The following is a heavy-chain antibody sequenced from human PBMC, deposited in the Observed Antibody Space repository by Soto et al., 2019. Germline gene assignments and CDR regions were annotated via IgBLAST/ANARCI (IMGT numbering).Heavy chain of an antibody. CDR1: GGSVSSGSYY. V-gene: IGHV4-61*01. Sequence: SETLSITCTVSGGSVSSGSYYWSWIRQPPGKGLEWIGYIYYSGSTNYNPSLKSRVTISVDTSKNQFSLKLSSVTAADTAVYYCARAIGYCSGGSCYSFGMDVWGQGTTVTVSS. D-gene: IGHD2-15*01. CDR2: IYYSGST. J-gene: IGHJ6*02. CDR3: ARAIGYCSGGSCYSFGMDV.